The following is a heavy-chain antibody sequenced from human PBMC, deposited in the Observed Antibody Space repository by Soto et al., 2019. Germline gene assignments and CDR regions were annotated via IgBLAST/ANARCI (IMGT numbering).Heavy chain of an antibody. CDR2: INAGNGNT. D-gene: IGHD6-19*01. CDR3: ARDRGSSGWYYFGWFDP. Sequence: QVQLVQSGAEVKKPGASVKVSCKASGYTFTSYAMHWVRQAPGQRLEWMGWINAGNGNTKYSQKFQGRVTITRDTSASTAYMELSSLSSEDTAVYYCARDRGSSGWYYFGWFDPWGQGTLVTVSS. J-gene: IGHJ5*02. V-gene: IGHV1-3*01. CDR1: GYTFTSYA.